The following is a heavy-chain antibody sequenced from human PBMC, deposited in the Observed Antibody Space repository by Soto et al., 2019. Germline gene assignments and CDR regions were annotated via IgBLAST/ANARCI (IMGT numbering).Heavy chain of an antibody. CDR2: INWNGGST. D-gene: IGHD3-3*01. Sequence: GGSLRLSCAASGFTFDDYCMSWVRQAPGKGLEWVSGINWNGGSTGYADSVKGRFTISRDNAKNSLYLQMNSLRAEDAALYHCARGITIFGVAHDAFDIWGQGTMVTVSS. CDR1: GFTFDDYC. J-gene: IGHJ3*02. CDR3: ARGITIFGVAHDAFDI. V-gene: IGHV3-20*01.